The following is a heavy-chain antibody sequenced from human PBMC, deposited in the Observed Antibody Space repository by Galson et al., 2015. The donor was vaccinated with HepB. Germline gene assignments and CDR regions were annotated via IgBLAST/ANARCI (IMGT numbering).Heavy chain of an antibody. CDR1: GFTFGDYA. CDR3: TRGDYDFWSGYPPPYYYYGMDV. CDR2: IRSKAYGGTT. J-gene: IGHJ6*02. Sequence: SLRLSCAASGFTFGDYAMSWFRQAPGKGLEWVGFIRSKAYGGTTEYAASVKGRFTISRDDSKSIAYLQMNSLKTEDTAVYYCTRGDYDFWSGYPPPYYYYGMDVWGQGTTVTVSS. D-gene: IGHD3-3*01. V-gene: IGHV3-49*03.